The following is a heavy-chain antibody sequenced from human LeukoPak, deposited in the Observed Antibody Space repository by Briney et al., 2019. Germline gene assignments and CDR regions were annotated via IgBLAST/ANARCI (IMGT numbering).Heavy chain of an antibody. D-gene: IGHD2-15*01. J-gene: IGHJ6*02. CDR1: GFTFSSYA. CDR2: ILSSTSDT. CDR3: AREMVAATPHWYYYYGMDV. V-gene: IGHV3-21*01. Sequence: GGSLRLSCAASGFTFSSYAMSWVRQAPGQGLEWIASILSSTSDTFYADSVKGRFTISRDNAKKTLYLQMNSLRAEDTAVYYCAREMVAATPHWYYYYGMDVWGQGTTVTVSS.